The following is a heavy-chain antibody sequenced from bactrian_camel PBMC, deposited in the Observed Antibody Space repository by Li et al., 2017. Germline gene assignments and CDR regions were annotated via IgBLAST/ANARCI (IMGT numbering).Heavy chain of an antibody. CDR2: IESDGST. CDR1: GYTYSRYC. Sequence: QLVESGGGSVQTGGSLRLSCAAAGYTYSRYCMAWFRQVPDKEREGVAGIESDGSTSYADSVKGRFTISQDSAKNILYLQMNSLKPEDTAMYYCAAFEYSDYGRCADFGYWGQGTQVTVS. J-gene: IGHJ6*01. D-gene: IGHD4*01. CDR3: AAFEYSDYGRCADFGY. V-gene: IGHV3S9*01.